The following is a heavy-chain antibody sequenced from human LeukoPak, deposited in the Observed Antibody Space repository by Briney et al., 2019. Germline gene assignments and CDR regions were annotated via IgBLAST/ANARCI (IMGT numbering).Heavy chain of an antibody. Sequence: GGSLRLSCAASGFTFSSYSMNWARQAPGKGLEWVSITYSDGNTYYAESVKGRFTVSRGYSKNTLYLQMNSLRVEDTAMYYCARDLSYFDYWGQGTLVTVSS. V-gene: IGHV3-53*01. CDR3: ARDLSYFDY. CDR2: TYSDGNT. D-gene: IGHD2/OR15-2a*01. J-gene: IGHJ4*02. CDR1: GFTFSSYS.